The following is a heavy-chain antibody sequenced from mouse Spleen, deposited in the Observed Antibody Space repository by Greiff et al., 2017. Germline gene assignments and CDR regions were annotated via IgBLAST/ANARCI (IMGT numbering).Heavy chain of an antibody. CDR1: GFTFSSYT. V-gene: IGHV5-9-4*01. J-gene: IGHJ3*01. D-gene: IGHD3-1*01. CDR3: ARDSSAWFAY. Sequence: VQLKESGGGLVKPGGSLKLSCAASGFTFSSYTMSWVRQTPAKRLEWVATISSGGSYTYYPDTVTGRFTISRDNAKNTLYLEMSSLRSEDTAMYYCARDSSAWFAYWGQGTLVTVSA. CDR2: ISSGGSYT.